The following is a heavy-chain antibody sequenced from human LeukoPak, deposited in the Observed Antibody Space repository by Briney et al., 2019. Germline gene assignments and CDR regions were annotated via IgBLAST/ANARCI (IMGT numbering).Heavy chain of an antibody. V-gene: IGHV4-59*01. Sequence: PSETLSLTRTVSRASISSYYWSWLRQPPGKGLAGMGYSYYIGGTKYSTSLQSRVATSVDTSRNQFSLKLTSVTAADTAVYYCARDGTSGYLPWYFYLWGRGALLTVSS. D-gene: IGHD3-22*01. J-gene: IGHJ2*01. CDR1: RASISSYY. CDR3: ARDGTSGYLPWYFYL. CDR2: SYYIGGT.